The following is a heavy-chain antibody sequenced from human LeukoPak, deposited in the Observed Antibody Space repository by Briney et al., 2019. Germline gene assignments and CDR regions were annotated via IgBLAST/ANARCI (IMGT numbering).Heavy chain of an antibody. CDR1: GYTFTGYY. V-gene: IGHV1-2*06. Sequence: ASVKVSCKASGYTFTGYYMHWVRQAPGQGLEWMGRINPNSGGTNYAQKFQGRVTMTRDTSISTAYMELSRLRSDDTAVYYCARDFSYQLLPHWFDPWGQGTLVTVSS. J-gene: IGHJ5*02. CDR3: ARDFSYQLLPHWFDP. CDR2: INPNSGGT. D-gene: IGHD2-2*01.